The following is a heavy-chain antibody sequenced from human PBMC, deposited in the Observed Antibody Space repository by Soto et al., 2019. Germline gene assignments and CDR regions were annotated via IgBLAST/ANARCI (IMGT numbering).Heavy chain of an antibody. CDR1: GGSFSGYY. D-gene: IGHD4-17*01. J-gene: IGHJ4*02. V-gene: IGHV4-34*01. CDR3: ERVAYGDYSDS. Sequence: SETLSLTCAVYGGSFSGYYWSWIRQPPGKGLEWIGEINHSGSTNYNPSLKSRVTISVDTSKNQFSLKLSSVTAADTAGYYCERVAYGDYSDSWGQGNLVTLSS. CDR2: INHSGST.